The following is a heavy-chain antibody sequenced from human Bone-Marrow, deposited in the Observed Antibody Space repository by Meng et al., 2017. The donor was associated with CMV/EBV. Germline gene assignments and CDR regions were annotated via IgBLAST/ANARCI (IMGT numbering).Heavy chain of an antibody. CDR2: MKTHTGET. CDR1: GYTFTHYA. Sequence: AYGYTFTHYAINWVRQATGQGLEWLGWMKTHTGETGYAQKFQGRVTMTRDTSISTAYMELSSLRSDDTAIYYCARMDFYNTVNWFDPWGQGTLVTVSS. CDR3: ARMDFYNTVNWFDP. V-gene: IGHV1-8*01. D-gene: IGHD3-3*01. J-gene: IGHJ5*02.